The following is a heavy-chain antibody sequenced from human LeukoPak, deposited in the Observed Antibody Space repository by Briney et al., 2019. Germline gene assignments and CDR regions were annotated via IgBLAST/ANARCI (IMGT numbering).Heavy chain of an antibody. J-gene: IGHJ3*02. Sequence: GGSLRLSCAASGFTFSSYNMNWVRQAPGKGLEWVSYISSSSTTIYYADSVKGRFTISRDNAKNSLNLQMNSLRAEDTAVYYCARGMSYYDSSGYYHDAFDIWGQGTMVTVSS. CDR2: ISSSSTTI. CDR3: ARGMSYYDSSGYYHDAFDI. CDR1: GFTFSSYN. D-gene: IGHD3-22*01. V-gene: IGHV3-48*04.